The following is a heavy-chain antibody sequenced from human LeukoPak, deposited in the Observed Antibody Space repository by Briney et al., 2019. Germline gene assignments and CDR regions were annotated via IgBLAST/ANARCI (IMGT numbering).Heavy chain of an antibody. CDR1: GFTLSNYA. J-gene: IGHJ4*02. V-gene: IGHV3-33*01. Sequence: GGSLRLPCAASGFTLSNYAMHWVRQAPGKGLEWVAVIWNDGGNENYADSVKGRFTISRDTSRNTLSLQMNSLGVDDTAVYWCASAGRLEGTNWGTIDSWGRGTLVNVYS. CDR3: ASAGRLEGTNWGTIDS. D-gene: IGHD7-27*01. CDR2: IWNDGGNE.